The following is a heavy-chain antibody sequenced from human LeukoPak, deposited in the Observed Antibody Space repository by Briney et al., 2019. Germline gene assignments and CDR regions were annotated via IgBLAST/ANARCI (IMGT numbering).Heavy chain of an antibody. V-gene: IGHV4-61*02. CDR1: GGSISSGSYY. Sequence: SQTLSLTCTVSGGSISSGSYYWSWIRQPAGKGLEWIGRIYTSGSTNYNPSLKSRVTISVDTSKNQSSLKLSSVTAADTAVYYCARAHSGSTLDYFYYYYMGVWGKGTTVTVSS. CDR3: ARAHSGSTLDYFYYYYMGV. CDR2: IYTSGST. J-gene: IGHJ6*03. D-gene: IGHD1-26*01.